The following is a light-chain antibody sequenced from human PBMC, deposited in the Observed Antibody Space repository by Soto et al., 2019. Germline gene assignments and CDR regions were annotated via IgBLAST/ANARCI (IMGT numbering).Light chain of an antibody. CDR1: QSLSSNY. Sequence: IVLTQSPATLSVSPGERATLSCRASQSLSSNYLAWYQQKPGQAPRLLIYGASSRATGIPDRFSGSGSGTDFTLTISRLEPEDFAVYYCQQYGRSPTTFGQGTKVDIK. J-gene: IGKJ1*01. CDR2: GAS. V-gene: IGKV3-20*01. CDR3: QQYGRSPTT.